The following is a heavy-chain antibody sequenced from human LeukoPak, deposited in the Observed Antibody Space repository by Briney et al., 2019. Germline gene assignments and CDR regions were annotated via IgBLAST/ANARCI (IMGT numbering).Heavy chain of an antibody. CDR3: AKDYSSIYYFDC. J-gene: IGHJ4*02. D-gene: IGHD2-21*01. CDR1: GFTFSSYA. Sequence: GGSLRLSCAASGFTFSSYAMHWVRQAPGKGLEWVAVISYDGSNKYYADSVKGRFTISRDNSKNTVNLQMNSLRAEDTAVYYCAKDYSSIYYFDCWGQGTLVTVSS. V-gene: IGHV3-30-3*01. CDR2: ISYDGSNK.